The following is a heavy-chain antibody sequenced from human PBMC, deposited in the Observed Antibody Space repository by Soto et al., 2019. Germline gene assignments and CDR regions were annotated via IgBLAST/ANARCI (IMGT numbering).Heavy chain of an antibody. CDR3: AKGGRQWLVTSDFNY. J-gene: IGHJ4*02. Sequence: VQLVESGGGVVQPGRSLRLSCAASGFTFSDYAMHWVRQAPGKGLEWVAVVSHDGRNTHYADSVKGRFTTSRDSSKNTVSRQITSLRAQATAVYYCAKGGRQWLVTSDFNYWGQGALVTVSS. CDR2: VSHDGRNT. D-gene: IGHD6-19*01. V-gene: IGHV3-30*18. CDR1: GFTFSDYA.